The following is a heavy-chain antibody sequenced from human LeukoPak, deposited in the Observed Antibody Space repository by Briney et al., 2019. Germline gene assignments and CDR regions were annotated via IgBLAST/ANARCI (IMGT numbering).Heavy chain of an antibody. CDR3: ARGVHDYVLWFDP. CDR1: GYTFTSYD. CDR2: MNPNSGNT. D-gene: IGHD3-16*01. J-gene: IGHJ5*02. V-gene: IGHV1-8*01. Sequence: GASVKVSCKASGYTFTSYDINWVRQATGQGLEWMGWMNPNSGNTGYAQKFQGRVTMTRNTSISTAYMELSSLRSEDTAVYSCARGVHDYVLWFDPWGQGTLVTVSS.